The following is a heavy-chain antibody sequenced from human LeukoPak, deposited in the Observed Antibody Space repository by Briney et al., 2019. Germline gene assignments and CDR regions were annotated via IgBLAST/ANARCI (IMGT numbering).Heavy chain of an antibody. Sequence: PSEALSLTCTVSGGSISGTNYYWGWIRQPPGKGLEWIGTIYSSGNTYYNPSLKSRVTISVDTSKNQFSLKLTSVTAADTAVYYCARHVSRIVMAFDNWGQGTLVTVSA. CDR3: ARHVSRIVMAFDN. J-gene: IGHJ4*02. CDR2: IYSSGNT. D-gene: IGHD2/OR15-2a*01. CDR1: GGSISGTNYY. V-gene: IGHV4-39*01.